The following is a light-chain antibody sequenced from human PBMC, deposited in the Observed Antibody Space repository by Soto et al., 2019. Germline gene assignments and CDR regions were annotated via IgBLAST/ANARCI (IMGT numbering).Light chain of an antibody. CDR1: QAIRDD. CDR3: LQDYNYPRT. V-gene: IGKV1-6*01. Sequence: IQMTQSPSSLSASVGDRVTITCRASQAIRDDLAWYQQKPGKAPNLLIYAASTLQSGVRSRFSDSGSGKDFTLTISSLQPEDFATYYCLQDYNYPRTFGQGTKVEI. CDR2: AAS. J-gene: IGKJ1*01.